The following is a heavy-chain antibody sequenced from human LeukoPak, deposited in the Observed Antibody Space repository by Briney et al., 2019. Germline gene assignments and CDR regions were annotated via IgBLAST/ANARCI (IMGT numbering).Heavy chain of an antibody. CDR2: ISLDGSNK. J-gene: IGHJ4*02. CDR1: GFTFRSYA. D-gene: IGHD3-16*02. Sequence: PGRSLRLSCAASGFTFRSYAMHWVRQAPGKGLEWVAVISLDGSNKYYADSVKGRFTISRDNSKNTLYLQMDRQRVEDTAVYYCTRDHNRRLGELSLLDYWGQGTLVTVSS. CDR3: TRDHNRRLGELSLLDY. V-gene: IGHV3-30*04.